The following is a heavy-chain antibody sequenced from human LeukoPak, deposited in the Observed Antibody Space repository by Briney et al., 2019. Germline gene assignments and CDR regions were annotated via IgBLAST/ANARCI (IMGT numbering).Heavy chain of an antibody. V-gene: IGHV4-31*03. CDR2: IYYSGST. J-gene: IGHJ5*02. Sequence: SETLSLTCTVSGGSISSGGYYWSWIRQHPGKGLEWIGYIYYSGSTYYNPSLKSRVTISVDTSKDQFSLKLSSVTAADTAVYYCARGSDLNWFDPWGQGTLVTVSS. CDR1: GGSISSGGYY. CDR3: ARGSDLNWFDP.